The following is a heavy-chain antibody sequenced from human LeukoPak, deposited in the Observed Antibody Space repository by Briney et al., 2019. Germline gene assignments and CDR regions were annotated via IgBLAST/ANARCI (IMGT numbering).Heavy chain of an antibody. J-gene: IGHJ5*02. CDR1: GFTVSSNY. CDR3: ARDREQYCSSTSCYRSRANWFDP. D-gene: IGHD2-2*02. V-gene: IGHV3-66*02. CDR2: IYSGGST. Sequence: GGSLRLSCAASGFTVSSNYMSWVRQAPGKGLEWVSVIYSGGSTYYADSVKGRFTISRDNSKNTLYLQMNSLRAEDTAVYYCARDREQYCSSTSCYRSRANWFDPWGQGTLVTVSS.